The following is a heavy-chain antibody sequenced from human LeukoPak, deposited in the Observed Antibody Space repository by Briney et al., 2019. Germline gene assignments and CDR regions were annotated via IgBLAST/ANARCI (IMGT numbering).Heavy chain of an antibody. Sequence: SETLSLTCTVSGYSISSGYYWGWIRQPPGKGLEWIGSIYHSGSTNYNPSLKSRVTISVDTSKNQFSLKLSSVTAADTAVYYCARRYRVTMVRGGHFDYWGQGTLVTVSS. CDR3: ARRYRVTMVRGGHFDY. V-gene: IGHV4-38-2*02. CDR1: GYSISSGYY. J-gene: IGHJ4*02. D-gene: IGHD3-10*01. CDR2: IYHSGST.